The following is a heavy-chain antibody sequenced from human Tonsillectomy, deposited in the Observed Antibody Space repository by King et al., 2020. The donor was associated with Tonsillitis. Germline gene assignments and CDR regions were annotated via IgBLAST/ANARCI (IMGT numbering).Heavy chain of an antibody. J-gene: IGHJ4*02. D-gene: IGHD5-24*01. Sequence: VQLQESGPGLVKPSETLSLTCTVSGGSVSSGTYYWSWIRQPPGKGLEWIGYIYYIGGTNYNPSLKRRVTISADTSRNQFSLKLRSVTAADTALYYCVRGGDGYNRPLLVAYWGQGTLVTVSS. CDR3: VRGGDGYNRPLLVAY. CDR1: GGSVSSGTYY. V-gene: IGHV4-61*01. CDR2: IYYIGGT.